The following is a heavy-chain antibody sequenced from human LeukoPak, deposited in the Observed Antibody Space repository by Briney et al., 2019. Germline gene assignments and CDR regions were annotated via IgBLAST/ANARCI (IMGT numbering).Heavy chain of an antibody. D-gene: IGHD3-3*01. CDR2: MNPNSGNT. CDR3: ARGMPQKPFYDFWSGYFSSGDHGFDY. CDR1: GYTFTSYD. J-gene: IGHJ4*02. V-gene: IGHV1-8*01. Sequence: GASVKVSCKASGYTFTSYDINWVRQATGQGPEWMGWMNPNSGNTGYAQKFQGRVTMTRNTSISTAYMELSSLRSEDTAVYYCARGMPQKPFYDFWSGYFSSGDHGFDYWGQGTLVTVSS.